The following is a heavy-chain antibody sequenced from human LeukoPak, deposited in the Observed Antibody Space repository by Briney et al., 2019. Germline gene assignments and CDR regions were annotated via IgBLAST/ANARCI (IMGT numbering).Heavy chain of an antibody. V-gene: IGHV3-30-3*01. J-gene: IGHJ4*02. D-gene: IGHD3-22*01. Sequence: GGPVRLSCAASGFTFGSYAMHWVRQAPGKGLEWVAVISYDGSNEYYADSVKGRFTISRDNSKNTLYLQMNSLRTEDTAVYYCASALTSSYDSSGYPDYFDYWGQGTLVTVSS. CDR1: GFTFGSYA. CDR3: ASALTSSYDSSGYPDYFDY. CDR2: ISYDGSNE.